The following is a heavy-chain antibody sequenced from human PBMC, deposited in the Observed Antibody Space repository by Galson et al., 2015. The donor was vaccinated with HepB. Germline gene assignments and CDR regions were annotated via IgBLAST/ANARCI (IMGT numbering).Heavy chain of an antibody. D-gene: IGHD7-27*01. CDR1: GFPFSNYV. J-gene: IGHJ3*02. CDR3: VRAERRGRWGFGAFDI. CDR2: IGIADDT. V-gene: IGHV3-13*01. Sequence: SLRLSCAASGFPFSNYVIHWVRQTAEKGLDWVSAIGIADDTYYAGSVKGRFTISRENPKNSLYLQMNGLGAGDTAVYYCVRAERRGRWGFGAFDIWGQGTMVTVSP.